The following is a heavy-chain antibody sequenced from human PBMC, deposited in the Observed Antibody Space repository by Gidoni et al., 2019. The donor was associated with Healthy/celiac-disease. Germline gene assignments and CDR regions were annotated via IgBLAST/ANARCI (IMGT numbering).Heavy chain of an antibody. CDR1: GFTFSSYW. D-gene: IGHD3-10*01. Sequence: EVQLVESGGGLVQPGGSLRLSCAASGFTFSSYWMHWVRQAPGKGLGWVSRINSDGSSTSYADSVKGRFTISRDNAKNTLYLQMNSLRAEDTAVYYCARDRVVRGVIITLFDYWGQGTLVTVSS. CDR3: ARDRVVRGVIITLFDY. CDR2: INSDGSST. V-gene: IGHV3-74*01. J-gene: IGHJ4*02.